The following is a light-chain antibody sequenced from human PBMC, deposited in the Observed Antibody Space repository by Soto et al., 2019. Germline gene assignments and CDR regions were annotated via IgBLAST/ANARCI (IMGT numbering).Light chain of an antibody. CDR2: EDN. J-gene: IGLJ1*01. CDR3: GTWDSSLSVFV. Sequence: QCVLTQPPSVYAAPGQKVTFSCSGSSSNIGKNYVSWYQQVPGTAPKLLIYEDNKRRSGIPDRFSGSKSGTSATLGITGLQTGDEADYYCGTWDSSLSVFVFGTGTKVTVL. V-gene: IGLV1-51*02. CDR1: SSNIGKNY.